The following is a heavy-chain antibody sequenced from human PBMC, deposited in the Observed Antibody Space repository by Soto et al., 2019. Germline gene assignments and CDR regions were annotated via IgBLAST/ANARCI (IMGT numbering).Heavy chain of an antibody. J-gene: IGHJ4*02. Sequence: PSETLSLTCTVSGGSISSSSYYWGWIRQPPGKGLEWIGSIYYSGSTYYNPSLKSRVTISVDTSKNQFSLKLSSVTAADTAVYYCASNGVGAGFDYWGQGTLVTVSS. V-gene: IGHV4-39*01. CDR3: ASNGVGAGFDY. CDR1: GGSISSSSYY. CDR2: IYYSGST. D-gene: IGHD1-26*01.